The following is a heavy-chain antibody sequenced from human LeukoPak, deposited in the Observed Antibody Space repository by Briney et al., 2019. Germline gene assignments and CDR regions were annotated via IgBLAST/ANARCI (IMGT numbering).Heavy chain of an antibody. J-gene: IGHJ4*02. D-gene: IGHD5-12*01. V-gene: IGHV7-4-1*02. Sequence: ASVKVSCKASGYSFTGYYMHWVRQAPGQGLEWMGWINTNTGNPTYAQGFTGRFVFSLDTSVSTAYLQISSLKAEDTAVYYCARGYSMRRGTIDYWGQGTLVTVSS. CDR3: ARGYSMRRGTIDY. CDR2: INTNTGNP. CDR1: GYSFTGYY.